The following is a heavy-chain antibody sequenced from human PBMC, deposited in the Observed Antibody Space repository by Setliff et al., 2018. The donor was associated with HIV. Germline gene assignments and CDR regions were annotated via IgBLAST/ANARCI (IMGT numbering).Heavy chain of an antibody. CDR1: GYTLGGNY. D-gene: IGHD3-10*01. CDR3: SRDVGVPGRGNALEY. Sequence: ASVKVSCKSSGYTLGGNYMHWVRRAPGQGLEWMGWIDPNSGGTNYAQKFEGRVTMTRDTTVNTVYIEVSSLRSDDTAVYYCSRDVGVPGRGNALEYWGQGIPVTVSS. V-gene: IGHV1-2*02. J-gene: IGHJ4*02. CDR2: IDPNSGGT.